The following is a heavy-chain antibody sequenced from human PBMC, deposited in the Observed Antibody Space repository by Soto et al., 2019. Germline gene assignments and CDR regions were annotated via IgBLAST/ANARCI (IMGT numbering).Heavy chain of an antibody. V-gene: IGHV3-33*01. D-gene: IGHD2-21*01. CDR2: IWYDGSSK. CDR1: GFTFSSYG. Sequence: QVQLVESGGGVVQPGGSLRLSCAVSGFTFSSYGMHWVRQAPGKGLEWVALIWYDGSSKYYADSVKGRFTISRDNSKNTLYLQMDSLRAEDKAVYYCARVDRASSLFYYYYGVDVWGQGTTVTVYS. CDR3: ARVDRASSLFYYYYGVDV. J-gene: IGHJ6*02.